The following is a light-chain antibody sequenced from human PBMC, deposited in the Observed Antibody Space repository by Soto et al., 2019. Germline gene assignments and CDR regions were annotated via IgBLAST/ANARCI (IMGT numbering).Light chain of an antibody. V-gene: IGKV1-5*03. CDR2: KAS. J-gene: IGKJ2*01. Sequence: DIQMTQSPSTLSASVGDRVTITCRASQSISTWLAWYQQKPGKAPKLLIYKASSLESGVPSRFSGSGSGTEFTLTISSLQPDDCATYYCQQYNDYSPYTFGQGTKLEIK. CDR3: QQYNDYSPYT. CDR1: QSISTW.